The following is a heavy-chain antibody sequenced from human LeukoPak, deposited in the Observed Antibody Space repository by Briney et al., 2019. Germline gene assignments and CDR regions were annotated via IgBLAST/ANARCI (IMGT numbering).Heavy chain of an antibody. V-gene: IGHV4-4*07. CDR1: GGSISSYY. CDR2: IYTSGST. D-gene: IGHD6-13*01. Sequence: PSETLSLTCTVSGGSISSYYWSWIRQPAGKGLEWIGRIYTSGSTNYNPSLKSRVTISVDTSNNQFSLKLSSVTAADTAVYFCARGRVSSSSWYSTYYYYFYMDVWGKGTTVTVSS. J-gene: IGHJ6*03. CDR3: ARGRVSSSSWYSTYYYYFYMDV.